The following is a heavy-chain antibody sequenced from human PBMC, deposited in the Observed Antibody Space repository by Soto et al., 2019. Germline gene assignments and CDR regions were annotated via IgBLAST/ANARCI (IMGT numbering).Heavy chain of an antibody. CDR2: IYSGGST. V-gene: IGHV3-53*01. CDR3: ARDHRFGGYYYDMDV. J-gene: IGHJ6*02. CDR1: GFTVSSNY. D-gene: IGHD3-10*01. Sequence: EVQLVESGGGLIQPGGSLRLSCAASGFTVSSNYMSWVRQAPGKGLEWVSVIYSGGSTYYADSVKGRFTISRDNSKNTLYLQRNSLRAEDTAVYYGARDHRFGGYYYDMDVGGQGTTVTVSS.